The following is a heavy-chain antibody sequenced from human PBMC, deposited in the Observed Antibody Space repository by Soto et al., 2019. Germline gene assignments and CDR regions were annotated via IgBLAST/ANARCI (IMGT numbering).Heavy chain of an antibody. CDR1: GGSISSGDYY. V-gene: IGHV4-30-4*01. D-gene: IGHD3-3*01. J-gene: IGHJ4*02. Sequence: SETLSLTCTVSGGSISSGDYYWSWIRQPPGKGLEWIGYIYYSGSTFYNPSLKNRVTISLDTSKQEFSLKLSSVTAADTALYYCARGGQDFWSGPFDYWGRGALVTVSS. CDR2: IYYSGST. CDR3: ARGGQDFWSGPFDY.